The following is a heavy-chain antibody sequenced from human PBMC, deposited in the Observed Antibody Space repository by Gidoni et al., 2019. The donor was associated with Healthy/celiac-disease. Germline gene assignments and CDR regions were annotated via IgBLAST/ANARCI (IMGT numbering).Heavy chain of an antibody. D-gene: IGHD5-18*01. Sequence: EVQLVESVGGLVQPGGSLRLSCAAAGFTFRSYEMNWGRQAPGKGLEWVSYISSSGSTIYYADSVKGRFTISRDKAKNSLYLQMNSLRAEDTAVYYCARGTRGYSYGYRGEYYYGMDVWGQGTTVTVSS. CDR2: ISSSGSTI. CDR3: ARGTRGYSYGYRGEYYYGMDV. CDR1: GFTFRSYE. J-gene: IGHJ6*02. V-gene: IGHV3-48*03.